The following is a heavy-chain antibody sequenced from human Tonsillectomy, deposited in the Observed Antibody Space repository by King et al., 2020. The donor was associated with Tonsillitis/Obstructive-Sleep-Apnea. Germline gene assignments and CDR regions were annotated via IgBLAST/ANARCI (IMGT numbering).Heavy chain of an antibody. CDR2: IYPGDSDT. J-gene: IGHJ3*02. Sequence: VQLVQSGAEVKKPGESLKISCKGSGYSFTTYWIAWVRQMPGKGLEWMGIIYPGDSDTRYSPSFQGQVTISADKSISTAYLKWSSLKASDTAMYYCAGYYDSSGYSLGAFDIWGQGTVVTVSS. CDR1: GYSFTTYW. D-gene: IGHD3-22*01. CDR3: AGYYDSSGYSLGAFDI. V-gene: IGHV5-51*01.